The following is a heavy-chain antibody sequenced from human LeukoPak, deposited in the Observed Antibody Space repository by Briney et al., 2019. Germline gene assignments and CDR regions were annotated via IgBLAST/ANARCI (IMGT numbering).Heavy chain of an antibody. Sequence: GRSLRLSCAASRFTFSAYWMSWVSQAPGRGLEWVANIKQDGSDKCYVDSVKGRFTISRDNAKNSLYLQMNSLRAEDTAVYYCARKTVVGSYFDYWGQGTPVTVSS. J-gene: IGHJ4*02. CDR2: IKQDGSDK. CDR1: RFTFSAYW. D-gene: IGHD4-23*01. V-gene: IGHV3-7*03. CDR3: ARKTVVGSYFDY.